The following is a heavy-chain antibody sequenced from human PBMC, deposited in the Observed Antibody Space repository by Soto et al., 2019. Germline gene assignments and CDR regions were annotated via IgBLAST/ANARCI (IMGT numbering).Heavy chain of an antibody. CDR2: IYYSGST. Sequence: SETLSLTCTVSGGSISSYYWSWIRQPPGKGLEWIGYIYYSGSTNYNPSLKSRVTISVDTSKNQFSLKLSSVTAADTAVYYCARHRKVVVAATQPYYYYYYMDVWGKGTTVTVSS. CDR1: GGSISSYY. CDR3: ARHRKVVVAATQPYYYYYYMDV. V-gene: IGHV4-59*08. D-gene: IGHD2-15*01. J-gene: IGHJ6*03.